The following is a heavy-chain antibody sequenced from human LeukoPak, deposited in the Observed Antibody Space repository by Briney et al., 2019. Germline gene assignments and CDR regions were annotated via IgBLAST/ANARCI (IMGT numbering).Heavy chain of an antibody. CDR1: GFTFSSYA. CDR3: ARDNRRSGTIWVYLDY. J-gene: IGHJ4*02. V-gene: IGHV3-23*01. D-gene: IGHD1-1*01. Sequence: GGSLRLSCAASGFTFSSYAMSWVRQAPGKGLEWVSAISGSGGSTYYADSVKGRFTISRDNSKNTVDLHMNILRVEDTAVYYCARDNRRSGTIWVYLDYWGQGTLVAVSS. CDR2: ISGSGGST.